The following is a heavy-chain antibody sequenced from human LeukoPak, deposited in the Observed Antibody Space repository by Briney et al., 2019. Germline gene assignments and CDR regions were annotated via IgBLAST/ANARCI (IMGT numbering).Heavy chain of an antibody. CDR1: GYTFTYHY. J-gene: IGHJ4*02. D-gene: IGHD1-1*01. CDR3: ARESDVGKDFDC. V-gene: IGHV1-46*01. Sequence: ASVTVSCKASGYTFTYHYIHLVRQAPGQGLEWMGIINPSNGDTNYAQRFQGRVTMTRDTSTSTVYMELSSLDSEDTAVYYCARESDVGKDFDCWGQGTLVTVSS. CDR2: INPSNGDT.